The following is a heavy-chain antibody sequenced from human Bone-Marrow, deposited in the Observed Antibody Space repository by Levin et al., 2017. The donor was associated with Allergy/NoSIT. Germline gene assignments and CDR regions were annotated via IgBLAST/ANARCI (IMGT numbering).Heavy chain of an antibody. Sequence: PGGSLRLSCAASGFTFSSYAMHWVRQAPGKGLEWVAVISYDGSNKYYADSVKGRFTISRDNSKNTLYLQMNSLRAEDTAVYYCARGCSSTSGGVGVEYFQHWGQGTLVTVSS. CDR2: ISYDGSNK. CDR1: GFTFSSYA. CDR3: ARGCSSTSGGVGVEYFQH. V-gene: IGHV3-30-3*01. D-gene: IGHD2-2*01. J-gene: IGHJ1*01.